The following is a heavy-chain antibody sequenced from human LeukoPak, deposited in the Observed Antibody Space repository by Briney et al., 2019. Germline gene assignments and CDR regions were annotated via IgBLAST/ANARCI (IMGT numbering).Heavy chain of an antibody. J-gene: IGHJ4*02. V-gene: IGHV3-30*02. Sequence: PGGSLRLSCAASGFTFSSYGMHWVRQAPGKGLEWVAFIRSDGSNKYYADSVKGRFTISRDNSKHTLFLQMNSLRAEDTAVYYCARGHTAVTRHFDFWGQGTLVTVSS. CDR2: IRSDGSNK. CDR3: ARGHTAVTRHFDF. CDR1: GFTFSSYG. D-gene: IGHD4-17*01.